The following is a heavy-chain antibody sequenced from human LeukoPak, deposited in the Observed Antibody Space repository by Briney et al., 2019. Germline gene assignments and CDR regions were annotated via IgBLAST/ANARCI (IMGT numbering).Heavy chain of an antibody. Sequence: GGSLRLSCVASGLTFSNYAMSWVRQAPGKGLEWVSGIRANSDRTYYAESVKGRFTISRDNSKNTLFLQMNSLRAEDTAVYYCARSSYSSSSSVWGQGTMVTVSS. J-gene: IGHJ3*01. D-gene: IGHD6-6*01. CDR1: GLTFSNYA. CDR3: ARSSYSSSSSV. V-gene: IGHV3-23*01. CDR2: IRANSDRT.